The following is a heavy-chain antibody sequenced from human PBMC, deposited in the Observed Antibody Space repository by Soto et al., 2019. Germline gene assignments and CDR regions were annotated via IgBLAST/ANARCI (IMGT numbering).Heavy chain of an antibody. D-gene: IGHD3-22*01. CDR1: GYRLAELS. CDR2: FDPEDGET. V-gene: IGHV1-24*01. Sequence: ASVEVSCKVSGYRLAELSLHWVRQAPGKGLEWMGGFDPEDGETIYAQKFQGRVTMTEDTSTDTAYMELSSLRSEDTAVYYCATINLEYYYDSSGYGNWFDPWGQGTLVNVS. CDR3: ATINLEYYYDSSGYGNWFDP. J-gene: IGHJ5*02.